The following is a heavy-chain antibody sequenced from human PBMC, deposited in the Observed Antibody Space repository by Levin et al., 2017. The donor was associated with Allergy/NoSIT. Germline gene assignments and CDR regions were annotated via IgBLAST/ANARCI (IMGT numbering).Heavy chain of an antibody. V-gene: IGHV3-11*01. CDR3: ARSRGYCGGDCADNGQYYYYGMDV. CDR1: GFTFSDYY. J-gene: IGHJ6*02. D-gene: IGHD2-21*02. Sequence: GESLKISCAASGFTFSDYYMSWIRQAPGKGLEWVSYISSSGSTIYYADSVKGRFTISRDNAKNSLYLQMNSLRAEDTAVYYCARSRGYCGGDCADNGQYYYYGMDVWGQGTTVTVSS. CDR2: ISSSGSTI.